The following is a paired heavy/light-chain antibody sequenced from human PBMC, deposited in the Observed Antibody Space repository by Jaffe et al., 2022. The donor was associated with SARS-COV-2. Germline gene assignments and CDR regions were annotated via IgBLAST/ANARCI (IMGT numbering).Heavy chain of an antibody. CDR2: IYYSGST. Sequence: QLQLQESGPGLVKPSETLSLTCTVSGGSISGSSYYWGWIRQPPGKGLQWIGAIYYSGSTYYNPSLKSRVTISVDTSKYQFSLKLSSVTATDTAVYYCARHGEDYDILTGYYNLMGYFDYWGQGTLVTVSS. D-gene: IGHD3-9*01. J-gene: IGHJ4*02. CDR1: GGSISGSSYY. V-gene: IGHV4-39*01. CDR3: ARHGEDYDILTGYYNLMGYFDY.
Light chain of an antibody. CDR2: RNN. CDR1: SSNIGSNY. J-gene: IGLJ2*01. Sequence: QSVLTQPPSASGTPGQRVTISCSGSSSNIGSNYVYWYQQLPGTAPKLLIYRNNQRPSGVPDRFSGSKSGTSASLAISGLRSGDEADYFCAAWDDSLSGVVFGGGTKVTVL. V-gene: IGLV1-47*01. CDR3: AAWDDSLSGVV.